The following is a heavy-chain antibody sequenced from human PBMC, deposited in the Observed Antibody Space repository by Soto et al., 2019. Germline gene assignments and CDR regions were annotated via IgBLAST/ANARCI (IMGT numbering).Heavy chain of an antibody. Sequence: PSETLSLTCTVSGGSLSPNYWTWIRQPPGKGLEWVGYIYFGGTTNYNPSLRSRVTISVDTSNNQFSLKLTSVTAADTAVYYCARDKITGLFDYWGQGTLVTVSS. CDR3: ARDKITGLFDY. J-gene: IGHJ4*02. CDR1: GGSLSPNY. D-gene: IGHD2-8*02. V-gene: IGHV4-59*12. CDR2: IYFGGTT.